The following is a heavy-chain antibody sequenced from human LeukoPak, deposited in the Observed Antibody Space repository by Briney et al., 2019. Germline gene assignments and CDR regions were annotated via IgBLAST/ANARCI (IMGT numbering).Heavy chain of an antibody. D-gene: IGHD5-12*01. CDR1: AFSLNAYN. CDR3: VRDRVKYSDNWYAFEV. J-gene: IGHJ3*01. Sequence: PGGSLRLSCAASAFSLNAYNMNWVRQAPGKGLEWVSGISWNSGSIGYADSVKGRFTISRDNAKNSLYLQMNSLRAEDMALYYCVRDRVKYSDNWYAFEVWGRGTMVTVSS. CDR2: ISWNSGSI. V-gene: IGHV3-9*03.